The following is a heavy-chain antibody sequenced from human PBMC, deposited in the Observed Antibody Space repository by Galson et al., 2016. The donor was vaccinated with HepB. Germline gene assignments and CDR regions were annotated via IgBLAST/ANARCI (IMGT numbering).Heavy chain of an antibody. Sequence: SLRLSCAASGFTFSSYAMHWVRQAPGKGLEWVAVISYDGSNKYYADSVKGRFTISRDNSKNTLYLQMNSLRAEDTAVYYCARDDTGRKATYYDFWSGYYLPDYWGQGTLVTVSS. J-gene: IGHJ4*02. CDR3: ARDDTGRKATYYDFWSGYYLPDY. V-gene: IGHV3-30-3*01. CDR2: ISYDGSNK. D-gene: IGHD3-3*01. CDR1: GFTFSSYA.